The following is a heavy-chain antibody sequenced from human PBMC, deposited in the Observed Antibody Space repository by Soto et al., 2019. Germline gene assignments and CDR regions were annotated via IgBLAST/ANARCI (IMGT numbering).Heavy chain of an antibody. CDR1: GFTVNISA. CDR2: ISTNGGST. Sequence: GGSLKLSCAASGFTVNISAMHWVRQAPGKGLEYVSSISTNGGSTHYADSVKGRFTISRDNSKNTLYLQMNSLRAEDTAVYYCAKDMVRGVTLPILDYWGQGTLVTVSS. V-gene: IGHV3-64*04. D-gene: IGHD3-10*01. J-gene: IGHJ4*02. CDR3: AKDMVRGVTLPILDY.